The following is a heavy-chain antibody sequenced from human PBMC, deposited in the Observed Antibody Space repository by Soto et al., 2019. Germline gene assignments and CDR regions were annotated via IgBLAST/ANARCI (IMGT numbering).Heavy chain of an antibody. CDR3: ARDKGYSSGYTLAH. Sequence: SETLSLTCTVSGGSISSYYWSWIRQPPGKGLEWIGYIYYSGSTNYNPSLKSRVTISVDTSKNQFSLKLSSVTAADTAVYYCARDKGYSSGYTLAHWGRGTLVTGSS. D-gene: IGHD5-18*01. CDR1: GGSISSYY. J-gene: IGHJ4*02. V-gene: IGHV4-59*01. CDR2: IYYSGST.